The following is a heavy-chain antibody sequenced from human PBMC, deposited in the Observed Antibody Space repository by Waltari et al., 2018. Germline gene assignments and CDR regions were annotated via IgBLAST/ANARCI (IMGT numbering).Heavy chain of an antibody. V-gene: IGHV3-15*01. CDR2: IKILFAGGTT. Sequence: EVHLVESGGGLLKPGESLRLSCAASGFTFSDAWMNWVRQVPGKGVEWVGLIKILFAGGTTGCAAPVKGTVTVSIDDSTSPLYLQLTSLQSEDTAVYYCVADRPTPLAQADYWGRGTLVTVSS. CDR3: VADRPTPLAQADY. CDR1: GFTFSDAW. J-gene: IGHJ4*02. D-gene: IGHD2-15*01.